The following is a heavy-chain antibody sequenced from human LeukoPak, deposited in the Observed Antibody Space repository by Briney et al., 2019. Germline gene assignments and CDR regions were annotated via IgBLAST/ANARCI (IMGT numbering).Heavy chain of an antibody. V-gene: IGHV1-24*01. CDR2: FVPEDGEI. J-gene: IGHJ4*02. D-gene: IGHD3-22*01. CDR1: GYTFTELS. CDR3: ATSPITMIVGRIEFAY. Sequence: ASVKVSCKVSGYTFTELSMHWVRQAPGKGLEWMGGFVPEDGEIIYAQEFQGRVTMTEDTSTDTAYMELSSLRSEDTAVYYCATSPITMIVGRIEFAYWGQGTLVTVSS.